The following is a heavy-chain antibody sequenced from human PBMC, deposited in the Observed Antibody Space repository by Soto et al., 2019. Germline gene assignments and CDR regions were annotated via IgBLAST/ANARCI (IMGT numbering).Heavy chain of an antibody. Sequence: QVQLVQSGAEVKKPGASVKVSCMASGYTFINYYIHWVRQAPGQGLEWMGVINPNGGSTVYAQKFQGRVTLTRDTSTSTVYVELSSLRSDDTAVYFCVRATAARQRDYSYHYYLHIWGKGTTVTVSS. J-gene: IGHJ6*03. CDR2: INPNGGST. D-gene: IGHD6-6*01. CDR1: GYTFINYY. V-gene: IGHV1-46*03. CDR3: VRATAARQRDYSYHYYLHI.